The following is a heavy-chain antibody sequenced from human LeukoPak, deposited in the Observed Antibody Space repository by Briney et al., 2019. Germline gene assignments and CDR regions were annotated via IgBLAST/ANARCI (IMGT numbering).Heavy chain of an antibody. J-gene: IGHJ3*02. V-gene: IGHV1-18*01. CDR1: GYTFTSYG. CDR3: ARDLYYDSSGTHAFDI. Sequence: ASVNVSCKASGYTFTSYGISWVRQAPGQGLEWMGWISAFNGNTNYAQKLQGRVTMTTDTSTSTAYMELRSLRSDDTAVYSCARDLYYDSSGTHAFDIWGQGAMVTVSS. D-gene: IGHD3-22*01. CDR2: ISAFNGNT.